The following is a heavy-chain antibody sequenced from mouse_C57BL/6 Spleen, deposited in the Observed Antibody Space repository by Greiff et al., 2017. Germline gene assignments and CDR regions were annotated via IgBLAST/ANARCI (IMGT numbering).Heavy chain of an antibody. CDR2: ISDGGSYT. V-gene: IGHV5-4*03. Sequence: EVKLMESGEGLVKPGGSLTLSCAASGFTFSSYAMSWVRQTPEKRLEWVATISDGGSYTYYPDHVYGRFTISRDNAKNNLDLQMSHMKSEDTAMYYCAETLIYYEYDWYFDVWGTGTTVTVSS. CDR1: GFTFSSYA. D-gene: IGHD2-4*01. J-gene: IGHJ1*03. CDR3: AETLIYYEYDWYFDV.